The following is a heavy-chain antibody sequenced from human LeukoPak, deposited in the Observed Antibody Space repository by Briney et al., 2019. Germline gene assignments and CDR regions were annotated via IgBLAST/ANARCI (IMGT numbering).Heavy chain of an antibody. V-gene: IGHV3-21*01. D-gene: IGHD2-2*01. CDR3: ARGDCSSNSCRPYYFDY. J-gene: IGHJ4*02. CDR2: ISSSSSYI. Sequence: GGSLRLSCAASGFTFSSYSMNWVRQAPRKGLEWVSSISSSSSYIYYADSVKGRFTISRDNAKNSLYLQMNSLRAEDTAVYYCARGDCSSNSCRPYYFDYWGQGTLVTVSS. CDR1: GFTFSSYS.